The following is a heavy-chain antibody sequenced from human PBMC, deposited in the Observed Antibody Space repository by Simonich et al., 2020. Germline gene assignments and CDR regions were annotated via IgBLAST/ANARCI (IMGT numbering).Heavy chain of an antibody. V-gene: IGHV4-34*01. Sequence: QVQLQQWGAGLSKPSETLSLTCDVYGGSFSGYYWSWIRPPPGQGLEWIGEINHSGNTNYNTSLESRCTILGDTSKHMFSQKLSSVTAADTAVYYCARCGLVNYDILTGYHNWFDPWGQGTLVTVSS. CDR3: ARCGLVNYDILTGYHNWFDP. D-gene: IGHD3-9*01. J-gene: IGHJ5*02. CDR2: INHSGNT. CDR1: GGSFSGYY.